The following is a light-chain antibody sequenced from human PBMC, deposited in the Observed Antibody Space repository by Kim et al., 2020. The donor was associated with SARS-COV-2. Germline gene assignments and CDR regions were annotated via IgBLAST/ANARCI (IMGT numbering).Light chain of an antibody. Sequence: SYELTQPPSVSVSPGQTASITCAGDKLGEKYACWYQQKPGQSPVLVIYQDSKRPSGIPERFSGSNSGNTATLTISGTQAMDEADYYCQAWDSNVVFGGGT. CDR3: QAWDSNVV. V-gene: IGLV3-1*01. CDR2: QDS. J-gene: IGLJ2*01. CDR1: KLGEKY.